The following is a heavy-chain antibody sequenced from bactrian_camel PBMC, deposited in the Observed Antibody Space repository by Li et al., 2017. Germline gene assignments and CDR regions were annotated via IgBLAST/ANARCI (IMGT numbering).Heavy chain of an antibody. CDR1: GFTFSSYT. J-gene: IGHJ4*01. CDR2: LNGYGNTI. D-gene: IGHD7*01. V-gene: IGHV3S31*01. Sequence: QLVESGGALVQPGGSLRLSCTASGFTFSSYTMSWVRQAPGKGLVWVAGLNGYGNTIYYADSVKGRFTISRDNARNTLYLKLNSLRTEDTAMYYCAVSTTSYSPVFGQGTQVTVS.